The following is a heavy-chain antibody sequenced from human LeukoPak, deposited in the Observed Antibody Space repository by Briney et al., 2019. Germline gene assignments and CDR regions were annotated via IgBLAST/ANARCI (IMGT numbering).Heavy chain of an antibody. V-gene: IGHV4-34*01. CDR1: GFTFSSYA. CDR2: INHSGST. Sequence: GSLRLSCAASGFTFSSYAMHWVRQPPGKGLEWIGEINHSGSTNYNPSLKSRVTISVDTSKNQFSLKLSSVTAADTAVYYCARGRDWWELPFQHWGQGTLVTVSS. D-gene: IGHD1-26*01. CDR3: ARGRDWWELPFQH. J-gene: IGHJ1*01.